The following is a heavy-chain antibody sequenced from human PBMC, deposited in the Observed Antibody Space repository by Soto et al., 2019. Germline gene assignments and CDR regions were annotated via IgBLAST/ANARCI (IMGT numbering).Heavy chain of an antibody. V-gene: IGHV3-30*18. J-gene: IGHJ4*02. D-gene: IGHD3-16*01. CDR2: ISYDGSNK. Sequence: QVQLVESGGGVVQPGRSLRLSCAASGFTFSSYGMHWVRQAPGKGLEWVAVISYDGSNKYYADSVKGRFTISRDNSKNTLYLQMNSLRAEDTAVYYCAKEGLGPYYFDYWGQGTLVTVSS. CDR3: AKEGLGPYYFDY. CDR1: GFTFSSYG.